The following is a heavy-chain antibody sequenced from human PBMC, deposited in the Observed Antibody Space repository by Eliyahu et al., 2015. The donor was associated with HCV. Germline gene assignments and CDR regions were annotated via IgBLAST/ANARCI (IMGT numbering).Heavy chain of an antibody. V-gene: IGHV1-18*01. CDR1: GYTFTSYG. Sequence: QVQLVQSGAEVKKPGASVKVSCKASGYTFTSYGISWVRQAPGQGLEWMGLDRGLPGNTNYAQKLQGRVTMTTDTSTSTAYMELRSLRSDDTAVYYCARDRPDYGPRIGYLGAGDYWGQGTLVTVSS. CDR2: RGLPGNT. D-gene: IGHD4-17*01. CDR3: ARDRPDYGPRIGYLGAGDY. J-gene: IGHJ4*02.